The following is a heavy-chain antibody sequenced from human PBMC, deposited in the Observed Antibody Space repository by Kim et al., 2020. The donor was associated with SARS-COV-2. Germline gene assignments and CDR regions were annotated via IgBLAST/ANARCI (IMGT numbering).Heavy chain of an antibody. V-gene: IGHV3-30-3*01. Sequence: GGSLRLSCAASGFTFSSYAMHWVRQAPGKGLEWVAVISYDGSNKYYADSVKGRFTISRDNSKNTLYLQMNSLRAEDTAVYYCAGELEDIVVVVAAPDYWGQGSLGTVSS. CDR3: AGELEDIVVVVAAPDY. CDR2: ISYDGSNK. D-gene: IGHD2-15*01. CDR1: GFTFSSYA. J-gene: IGHJ4*02.